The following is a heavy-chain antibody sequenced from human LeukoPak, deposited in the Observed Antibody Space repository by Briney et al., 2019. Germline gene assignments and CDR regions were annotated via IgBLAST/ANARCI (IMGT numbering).Heavy chain of an antibody. Sequence: PGGSLRLSCAVSGFTFSSYSMNWVRQAPGKGPEWVSSMSRSSMYMHYADSVKGRFTISRDNAKNSLYLQMNSLRAEDTAVYYCARVSRESGYYDGMDVWGQGTTVTVSS. CDR1: GFTFSSYS. CDR3: ARVSRESGYYDGMDV. J-gene: IGHJ6*02. D-gene: IGHD2-2*01. V-gene: IGHV3-21*06. CDR2: MSRSSMYM.